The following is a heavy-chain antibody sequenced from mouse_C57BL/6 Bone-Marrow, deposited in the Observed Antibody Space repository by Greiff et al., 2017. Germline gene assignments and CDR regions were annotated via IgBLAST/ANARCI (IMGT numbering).Heavy chain of an antibody. J-gene: IGHJ3*01. CDR1: GFTFNDDY. V-gene: IGHV14-4*01. CDR2: IDPGNGDT. Sequence: VQLQQSGAELVRPGASVKLSCTASGFTFNDDYMHWVKQRPEQGLEWIGWIDPGNGDTEYAAKFQGKATITVDTSSNTAYLPLSSLTSEDSAVYYCTSIAYWGQGTLLTVSA. CDR3: TSIAY.